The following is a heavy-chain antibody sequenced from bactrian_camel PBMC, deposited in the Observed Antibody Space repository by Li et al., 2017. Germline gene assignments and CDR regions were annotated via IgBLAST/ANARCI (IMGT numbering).Heavy chain of an antibody. CDR2: IGRDGIT. D-gene: IGHD2*01. Sequence: HVQLVESGGGSVQAGGSLRLSCAASGYASVRKCMGWFRQAPGKEREGVACIGRDGITMYSDSVKGRFTISKDNAMNTLYLQMDSLKPEDTAMYYCAARGPYCYTELSVRDFTYWGQGTQVTVSS. J-gene: IGHJ6*01. CDR1: GYASVRKC. V-gene: IGHV3S55*01. CDR3: AARGPYCYTELSVRDFTY.